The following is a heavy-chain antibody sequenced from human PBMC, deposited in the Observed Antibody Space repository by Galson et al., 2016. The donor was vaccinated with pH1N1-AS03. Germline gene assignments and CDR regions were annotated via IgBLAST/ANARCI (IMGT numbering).Heavy chain of an antibody. D-gene: IGHD2-15*01. CDR2: ITSSGGSGPTI. Sequence: SLRLSCAASGFTFSDYYMSWIRQAPGKGLEWISCITSSGGSGPTIYYADSVKGRFTISRDNAKNSLFLHMNSLRAEDTAVYYCVTDGTFGSTIEYWGQGTLVTVSS. CDR3: VTDGTFGSTIEY. V-gene: IGHV3-11*04. CDR1: GFTFSDYY. J-gene: IGHJ4*02.